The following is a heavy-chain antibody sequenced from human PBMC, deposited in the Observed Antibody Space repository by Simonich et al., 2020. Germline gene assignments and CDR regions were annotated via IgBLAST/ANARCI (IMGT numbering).Heavy chain of an antibody. J-gene: IGHJ6*02. V-gene: IGHV4-38-2*01. CDR3: ARVGYSNYYYYGMDV. CDR2: IYHSGGT. D-gene: IGHD6-13*01. CDR1: GYSLRSGYY. Sequence: QVQLQESGPGLVKPSETLSLTCAVSGYSLRSGYYWGWIRQPPGKGLEGIGSIYHSGGTYYTPSLKSRVTISGDTSKNQFSLKLSSVTAADTAVYYCARVGYSNYYYYGMDVWGQGTTVTVSS.